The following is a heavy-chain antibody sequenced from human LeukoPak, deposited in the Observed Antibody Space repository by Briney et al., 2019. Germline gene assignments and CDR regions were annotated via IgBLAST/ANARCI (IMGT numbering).Heavy chain of an antibody. Sequence: PGGSLRLSCAASGFTFSSYAMHWVRQAPGKGLEWVAVISYDGSNKYYADSVKGRFTISSDNSKNTLYLQMNSLRAEDTAVYYCARDGSLYSSGWLGGDYWGQGTLVTVSS. J-gene: IGHJ4*02. CDR1: GFTFSSYA. D-gene: IGHD6-19*01. V-gene: IGHV3-30*04. CDR2: ISYDGSNK. CDR3: ARDGSLYSSGWLGGDY.